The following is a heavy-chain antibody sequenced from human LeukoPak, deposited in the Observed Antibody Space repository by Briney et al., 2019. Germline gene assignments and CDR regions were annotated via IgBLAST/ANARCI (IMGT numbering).Heavy chain of an antibody. CDR1: GYSFTSYW. V-gene: IGHV5-51*01. D-gene: IGHD1-26*01. Sequence: GESLKISGEVSGYSFTSYWIGWVRQMPGIGLEWMGIIYPGDSETRYSPSFEGQVTISADRSISTAYLQWSSLKASDSAMYYCGKLVGGRYFDYWGQGTLVTVSS. CDR2: IYPGDSET. J-gene: IGHJ4*02. CDR3: GKLVGGRYFDY.